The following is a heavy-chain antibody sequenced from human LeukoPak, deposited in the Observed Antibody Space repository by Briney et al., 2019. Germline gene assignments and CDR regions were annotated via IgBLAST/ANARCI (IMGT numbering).Heavy chain of an antibody. J-gene: IGHJ3*02. CDR3: AKEEYTNVYDAFDI. Sequence: PGGSLRLSCAASGFTFSSFWMHWVRQAPGKGLVWVSRINPDGSYTDYADSVRGRFTISRDSSKNTLYLEMNSLTAEDAAVYYCAKEEYTNVYDAFDIWGQGTMVTVSS. CDR2: INPDGSYT. CDR1: GFTFSSFW. V-gene: IGHV3-74*01. D-gene: IGHD5-18*01.